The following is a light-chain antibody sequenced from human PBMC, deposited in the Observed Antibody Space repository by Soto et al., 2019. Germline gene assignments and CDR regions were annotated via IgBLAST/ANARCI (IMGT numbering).Light chain of an antibody. CDR3: QLCNSYSP. V-gene: IGKV1-13*02. CDR2: DVS. CDR1: QGISSA. J-gene: IGKJ3*01. Sequence: AIPLTPSPSSLSASVGDRVTITCRASQGISSALAWYQQKPGQAPKLLIYDVSSLESGVPSRFSGSGSGTDFALPVSSLQPEDFATYYCQLCNSYSPFGPRTKVDIK.